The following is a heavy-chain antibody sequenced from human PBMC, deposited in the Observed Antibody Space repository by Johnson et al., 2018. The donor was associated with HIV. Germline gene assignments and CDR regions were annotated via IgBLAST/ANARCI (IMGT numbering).Heavy chain of an antibody. D-gene: IGHD6-19*01. J-gene: IGHJ3*02. V-gene: IGHV3-7*01. CDR2: IKQDGSEK. CDR1: RFTFSDYY. Sequence: VQLVESGGGLVKPGGSLRLSCAASRFTFSDYYMSWIRQAPGKGLEWVANIKQDGSEKYYVDSVKGRFTISRDNAKNSLYVQMNSLRAEDTGVYYCARYTSGWYIGADAFDIWGQGTMVTVSS. CDR3: ARYTSGWYIGADAFDI.